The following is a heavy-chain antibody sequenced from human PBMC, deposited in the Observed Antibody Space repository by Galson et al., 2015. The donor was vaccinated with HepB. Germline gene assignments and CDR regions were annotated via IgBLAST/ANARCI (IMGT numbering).Heavy chain of an antibody. Sequence: SLRLSCAASGFTFSEAWMSWVRQAPGKGLEWVGRIKTKSEGGTTDYAAPVKGRFTISRDDSKNTLFLQVKSLKTEDTAVYYCARLVGRRFWGQGTLVTVSS. CDR3: ARLVGRRF. J-gene: IGHJ4*02. D-gene: IGHD1-14*01. CDR2: IKTKSEGGTT. CDR1: GFTFSEAW. V-gene: IGHV3-15*01.